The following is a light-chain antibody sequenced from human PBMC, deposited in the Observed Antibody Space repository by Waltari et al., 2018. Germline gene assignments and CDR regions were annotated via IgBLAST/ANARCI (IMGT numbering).Light chain of an antibody. V-gene: IGLV2-14*01. CDR2: EVS. CDR3: ASYTSVSTLVV. J-gene: IGLJ2*01. CDR1: SSDIGGSKF. Sequence: QSALTQPASVSGSPGQSITISCSGASSDIGGSKFVSWYQQHPDKAPKHMIYEVSKRPSGVSNRFSGTKSDNTASLTISGLQAEDEGDYYCASYTSVSTLVVFGGGTKLTVL.